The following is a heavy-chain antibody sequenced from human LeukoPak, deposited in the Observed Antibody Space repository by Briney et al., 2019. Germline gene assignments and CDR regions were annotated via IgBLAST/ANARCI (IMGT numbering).Heavy chain of an antibody. D-gene: IGHD4-17*01. J-gene: IGHJ4*02. CDR3: ARYPYDDSASYFDY. V-gene: IGHV2-70*01. CDR2: IDWDDNK. CDR1: GFPLSTSGMC. Sequence: SGPTLVNPTQTLTLTCTFSGFPLSTSGMCVSWIRQPPGKALEWLALIDWDDNKYYNTSLRTRLTISKDTSKNQVVLTMTNMDPVDTATYFCARYPYDDSASYFDYWGQGSLVIVSS.